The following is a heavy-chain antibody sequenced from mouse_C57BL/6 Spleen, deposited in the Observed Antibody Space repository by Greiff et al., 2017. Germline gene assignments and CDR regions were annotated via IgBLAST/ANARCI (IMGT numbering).Heavy chain of an antibody. CDR3: ARNDYGFAY. J-gene: IGHJ3*01. CDR1: GFSLTSYA. V-gene: IGHV2-9-1*01. D-gene: IGHD1-1*02. Sequence: VKLVESGPGLVAPSQSLSITCTVSGFSLTSYAISWVRQPPGKGLEWLGVIWTGGGTNYTSALKSRLSISKENSKSHVVLKMNSLQTDDTARYYCARNDYGFAYWGQGTLVTVSA. CDR2: IWTGGGT.